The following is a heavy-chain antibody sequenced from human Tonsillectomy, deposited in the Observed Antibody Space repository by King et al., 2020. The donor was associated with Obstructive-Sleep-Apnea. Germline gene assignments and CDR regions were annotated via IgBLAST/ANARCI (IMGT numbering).Heavy chain of an antibody. D-gene: IGHD3-22*01. V-gene: IGHV3-7*03. CDR1: GFTFSSYW. J-gene: IGHJ4*02. Sequence: QLVESGGGLVQPGGSLRLSCAASGFTFSSYWMSWVRQAPGKGLEWVANIKQDGSEKYYVDSVKGRFTISRDNAKNSLYLQMNSLRAEDTAVYYCARGPSSYYYDSSGYYPIDYWGQGTLVTVSS. CDR3: ARGPSSYYYDSSGYYPIDY. CDR2: IKQDGSEK.